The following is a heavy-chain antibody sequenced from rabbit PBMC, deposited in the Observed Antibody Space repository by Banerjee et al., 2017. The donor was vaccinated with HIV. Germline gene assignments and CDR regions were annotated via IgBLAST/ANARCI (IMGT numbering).Heavy chain of an antibody. V-gene: IGHV1S45*01. D-gene: IGHD5-1*01. CDR3: ARVPTGHGSVISYFTL. CDR2: IYTGSSGST. CDR1: GFTISSSYW. J-gene: IGHJ4*01. Sequence: QEQLEESGGDLVKPEGSLTLTCTASGFTISSSYWICWVRQAPGKGLEWIACIYTGSSGSTYYASWAKGRFTISKTSSTTVTLQMTSLTAADTATYFCARVPTGHGSVISYFTLWGPGTLVTVS.